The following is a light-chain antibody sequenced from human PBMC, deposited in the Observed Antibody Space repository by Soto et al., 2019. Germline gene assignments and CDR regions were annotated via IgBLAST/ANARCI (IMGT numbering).Light chain of an antibody. CDR1: QSISSW. Sequence: DIQMTQSPSTLSASVGDRVTITCRASQSISSWLAWYQQKPGKAPKLLIYKASSLESGVPSRLSCSGSGTEFTLTISSLQPDDFATYYCQQYNSYPFTFGPGTKVDIK. CDR3: QQYNSYPFT. CDR2: KAS. J-gene: IGKJ3*01. V-gene: IGKV1-5*03.